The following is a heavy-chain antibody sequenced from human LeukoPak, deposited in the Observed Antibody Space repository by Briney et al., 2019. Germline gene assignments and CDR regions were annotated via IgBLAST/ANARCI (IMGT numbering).Heavy chain of an antibody. Sequence: PGGSLSLSCAASGFTFSSYGMHWVRQAPGKGLEWVAFIRYDGSNKYYADSVKGRFTISRDNSKNTLYLQMNSLRAEDTAVYYCAKDLTYYYDSSGYYYWGQGTLVTVSS. V-gene: IGHV3-30*02. D-gene: IGHD3-22*01. CDR3: AKDLTYYYDSSGYYY. J-gene: IGHJ4*02. CDR1: GFTFSSYG. CDR2: IRYDGSNK.